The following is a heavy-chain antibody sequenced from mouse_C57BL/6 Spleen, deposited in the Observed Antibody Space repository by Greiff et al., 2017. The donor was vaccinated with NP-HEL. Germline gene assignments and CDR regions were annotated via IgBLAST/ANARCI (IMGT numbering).Heavy chain of an antibody. D-gene: IGHD2-12*01. Sequence: QVQLQQSGAELVKRGASVKLSCKASGYTFTSYWMHWVKQRPGQGLEWIGMIHPNSGSTTYNEKFKSKATLTADTSSSTAYMQLSSLTSEDSAVYYCAVGELRRDAMDYWGQGTSVTVSS. CDR2: IHPNSGST. CDR1: GYTFTSYW. J-gene: IGHJ4*01. CDR3: AVGELRRDAMDY. V-gene: IGHV1-64*01.